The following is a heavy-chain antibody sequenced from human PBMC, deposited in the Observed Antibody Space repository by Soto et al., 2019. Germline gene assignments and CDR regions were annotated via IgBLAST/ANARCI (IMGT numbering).Heavy chain of an antibody. CDR1: GFTFTRYR. Sequence: GSLRLSCAAPGFTFTRYRMNRVRQAPGKGLEWVSSISSTTNYIYYGDSMKGRFTISRDNAKNSLYLEMNSLRAEDTAIYYCVKQAHGLDGVAFDYWGQGTQVTVSS. CDR2: ISSTTNYI. J-gene: IGHJ4*02. V-gene: IGHV3-21*04. D-gene: IGHD2-15*01. CDR3: VKQAHGLDGVAFDY.